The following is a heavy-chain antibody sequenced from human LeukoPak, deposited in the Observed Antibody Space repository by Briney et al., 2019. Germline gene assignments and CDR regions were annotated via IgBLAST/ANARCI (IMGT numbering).Heavy chain of an antibody. J-gene: IGHJ5*02. Sequence: SETLSLTCTVSGGSISSYYWSWIRQPPGKGLEWIGYIYYSGSTNYNPSLKSRVTISVDTSENQFSLKLSSVTAADTAVYYCARVTRFLWFGELAYSWFDPWGQGTLVTVSS. CDR1: GGSISSYY. V-gene: IGHV4-59*01. D-gene: IGHD3-10*01. CDR3: ARVTRFLWFGELAYSWFDP. CDR2: IYYSGST.